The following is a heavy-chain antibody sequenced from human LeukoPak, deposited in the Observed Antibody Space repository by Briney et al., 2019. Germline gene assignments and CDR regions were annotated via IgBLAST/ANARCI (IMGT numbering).Heavy chain of an antibody. CDR3: ARYDYGDYGGQGAFDI. J-gene: IGHJ3*02. D-gene: IGHD4-17*01. Sequence: PGGSLRLSCAASGFTFSSYSMNWVRQAPGKGLEWVSSISSSSSYIYYADSVKGRFTISRDNAKNSLYLQTNSLRAEDTAVYYCARYDYGDYGGQGAFDIWGQGTMVTVSS. V-gene: IGHV3-21*01. CDR2: ISSSSSYI. CDR1: GFTFSSYS.